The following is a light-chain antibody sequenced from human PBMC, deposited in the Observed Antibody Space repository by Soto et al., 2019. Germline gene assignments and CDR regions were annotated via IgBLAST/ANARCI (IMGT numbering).Light chain of an antibody. J-gene: IGKJ4*01. V-gene: IGKV3-15*01. CDR3: QQDNNWPLT. Sequence: EIVMTQSPATLSVSPGERATLSCRASQSVSSNLAWYQQKPGQAPRLLIYDASTRATGIPARFSGSGSGTEFTLTISSLQSEDFAVYYCQQDNNWPLTFGGGTNVEIK. CDR2: DAS. CDR1: QSVSSN.